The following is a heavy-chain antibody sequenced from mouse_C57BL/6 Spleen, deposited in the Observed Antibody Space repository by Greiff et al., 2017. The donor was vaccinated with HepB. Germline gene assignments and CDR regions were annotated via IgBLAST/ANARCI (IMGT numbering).Heavy chain of an antibody. Sequence: QVQLQQSGPGLVQPSQSLSITCTVSGFSLTSYGVHWVRQSPGKGLEWLGVIWSGGSTDYNAAFISRLSISKDNSKSQVFFKMNSLKADDTAIYYCARNVDYYGSSPSYAMDYWGQGTSVTVSS. D-gene: IGHD1-1*01. CDR2: IWSGGST. V-gene: IGHV2-2*01. CDR1: GFSLTSYG. J-gene: IGHJ4*01. CDR3: ARNVDYYGSSPSYAMDY.